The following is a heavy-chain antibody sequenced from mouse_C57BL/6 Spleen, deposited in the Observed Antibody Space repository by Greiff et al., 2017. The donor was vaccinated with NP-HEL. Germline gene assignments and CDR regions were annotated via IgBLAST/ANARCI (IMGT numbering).Heavy chain of an antibody. CDR3: TTVHYGSSFFFDY. CDR1: GFTFSSYA. J-gene: IGHJ2*01. V-gene: IGHV5-9-1*02. CDR2: ISSGGDYI. D-gene: IGHD1-1*01. Sequence: EVMLVESGEGLVKPGGSLKLSCAASGFTFSSYAMSWVRQTPEKRLEWVAYISSGGDYIYYADTVKGRFTISRDNARKTLYLQMSSLKSEDTAMYYCTTVHYGSSFFFDYWGQGTTLTVSS.